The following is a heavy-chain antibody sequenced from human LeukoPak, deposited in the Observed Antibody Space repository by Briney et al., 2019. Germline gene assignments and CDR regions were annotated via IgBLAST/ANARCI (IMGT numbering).Heavy chain of an antibody. CDR3: ARVKPSGWYDILTGYANFDY. CDR2: IYTSGST. D-gene: IGHD3-9*01. Sequence: SETLSLTCTVSGGSISTYYRSWIRQPAGKGLEWIGRIYTSGSTNYNPSLKSRVTMSVDTSKNQFSLKLSSVTAADTAVYYCARVKPSGWYDILTGYANFDYWGQGTLVTVSS. CDR1: GGSISTYY. V-gene: IGHV4-4*07. J-gene: IGHJ4*02.